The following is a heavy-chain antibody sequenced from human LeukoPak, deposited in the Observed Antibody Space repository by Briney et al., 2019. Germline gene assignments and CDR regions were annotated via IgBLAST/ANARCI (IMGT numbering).Heavy chain of an antibody. CDR2: ISYDGSNE. D-gene: IGHD6-13*01. J-gene: IGHJ4*02. V-gene: IGHV3-30*04. CDR3: ARGEYSSSWLDY. Sequence: GSLRLSCAASGFTFSSYAMHWVRQAPGKGLEWVAVISYDGSNEYYADSVKGRFTISRDNSKNTLYLQMNSLRAEDTAVYYCARGEYSSSWLDYWGQGTLVTVSS. CDR1: GFTFSSYA.